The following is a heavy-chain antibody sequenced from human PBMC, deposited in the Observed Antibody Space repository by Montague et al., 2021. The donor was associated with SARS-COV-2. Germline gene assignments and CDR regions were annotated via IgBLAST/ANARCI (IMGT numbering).Heavy chain of an antibody. CDR3: ARDQAAKISFKGAFDI. CDR2: IYYSGAT. J-gene: IGHJ3*02. D-gene: IGHD3-3*01. CDR1: GGPISSYY. Sequence: SETLSLTCTVSGGPISSYYWNWIRETPGKGLEWIGYIYYSGATNYNPSLKSRVTISLDTPKNQFSLNLNSVTAADTAIYYCARDQAAKISFKGAFDIWGQGRMVTVSS. V-gene: IGHV4-59*01.